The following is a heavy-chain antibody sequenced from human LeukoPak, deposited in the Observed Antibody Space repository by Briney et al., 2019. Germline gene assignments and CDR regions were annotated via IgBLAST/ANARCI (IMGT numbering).Heavy chain of an antibody. Sequence: SETLSLTCTVSGGSISTYYWSWIRQPPGKGLEWIGYIYYSGSTNYNPSLKSRVTISVDTSKNQFSLKLSSVTAEDTAVYYCARVPAYSGGYYFFRFDPWGQGTLVTVSS. CDR1: GGSISTYY. J-gene: IGHJ5*02. CDR2: IYYSGST. D-gene: IGHD1-26*01. V-gene: IGHV4-59*01. CDR3: ARVPAYSGGYYFFRFDP.